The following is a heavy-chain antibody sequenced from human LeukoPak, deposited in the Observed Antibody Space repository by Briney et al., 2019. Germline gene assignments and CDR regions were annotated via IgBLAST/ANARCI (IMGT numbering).Heavy chain of an antibody. D-gene: IGHD3-22*01. CDR2: INPNSGGT. CDR1: GYTFTSYY. CDR3: ARELGSGYYRYFDY. Sequence: APVKVSCKASGYTFTSYYIHWVRQAPGQGLEWMGWINPNSGGTNFAQKFQGRVSMTRDTSTSTAYMELSRLRSDDTAVYYCARELGSGYYRYFDYWGQGTLVTVSS. V-gene: IGHV1-2*02. J-gene: IGHJ4*02.